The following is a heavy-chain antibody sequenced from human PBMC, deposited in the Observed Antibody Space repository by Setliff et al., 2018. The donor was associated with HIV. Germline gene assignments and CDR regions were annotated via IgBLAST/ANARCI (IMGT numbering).Heavy chain of an antibody. J-gene: IGHJ5*02. CDR1: EFSLSTSGVG. CDR2: IYWDDDK. CDR3: AQRNGYGSQNWFDP. D-gene: IGHD5-12*01. Sequence: SGPTLVNPTQTLTLTCTFSEFSLSTSGVGVGWIRQPPGKALEWLALIYWDDDKRYSPALKNRLTITKDTSNNQVILTMTNMDPVDTATYCCAQRNGYGSQNWFDPWGQGTLVTVTS. V-gene: IGHV2-5*02.